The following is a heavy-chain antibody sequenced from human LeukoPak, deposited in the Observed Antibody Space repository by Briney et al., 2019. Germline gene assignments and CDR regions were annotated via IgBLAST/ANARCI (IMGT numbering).Heavy chain of an antibody. Sequence: GGSLRLSCAASGLTFSSYWMHWVRQAPGKGLVRVSRINSDGSSTSYADSVKGRFAITRDNSKNTLYLQMNSLRAEDTAVYFCAKYGAWGLWFGEPTTNFDYWGQGTLVTVSS. V-gene: IGHV3-74*01. CDR3: AKYGAWGLWFGEPTTNFDY. D-gene: IGHD3-10*01. CDR1: GLTFSSYW. CDR2: INSDGSST. J-gene: IGHJ4*02.